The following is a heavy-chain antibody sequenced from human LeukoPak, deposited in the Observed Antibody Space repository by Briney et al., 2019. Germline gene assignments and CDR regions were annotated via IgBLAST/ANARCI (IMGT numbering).Heavy chain of an antibody. V-gene: IGHV1-69*13. CDR3: ARGAYYYDSSGYYAS. CDR2: IIPIFGTA. Sequence: SVKVSCXASGGTFSSYAISWVRQAHGQGLEWMGGIIPIFGTANYAQKFQGRVTITADESTSTAYMELSSLRSEDTAVYYCARGAYYYDSSGYYASWGQGTLVTVSS. CDR1: GGTFSSYA. J-gene: IGHJ4*02. D-gene: IGHD3-22*01.